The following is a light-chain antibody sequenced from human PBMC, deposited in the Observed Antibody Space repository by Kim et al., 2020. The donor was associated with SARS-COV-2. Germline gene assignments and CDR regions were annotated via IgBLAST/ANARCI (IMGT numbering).Light chain of an antibody. J-gene: IGKJ4*01. Sequence: DIVMTQSPDSLAVSLGERATINCKSSQSVLYSSNNKNYLAWYQQKPGQPPKLLIYWASTRESGVPYRFSGSGSGTDFTLTISSLQAEDVAVYYCQQYYSTPPVTFGGGTKVDIK. CDR2: WAS. V-gene: IGKV4-1*01. CDR1: QSVLYSSNNKNY. CDR3: QQYYSTPPVT.